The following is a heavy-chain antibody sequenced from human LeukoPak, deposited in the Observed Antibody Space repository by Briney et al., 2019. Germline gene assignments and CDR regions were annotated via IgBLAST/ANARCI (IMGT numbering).Heavy chain of an antibody. J-gene: IGHJ4*02. CDR1: GGSFSGYY. Sequence: SETLSLTCAVYGGSFSGYYWSWIRQPAGKGLEWIGRIYTSGSTNYNPSLKSRVTISVDTSKNQFSLRLTSVTAADTAVYYCARDQYFDFWSNNATPYYFDYWGQGTLVTVSS. CDR2: IYTSGST. V-gene: IGHV4-4*07. CDR3: ARDQYFDFWSNNATPYYFDY. D-gene: IGHD3-3*01.